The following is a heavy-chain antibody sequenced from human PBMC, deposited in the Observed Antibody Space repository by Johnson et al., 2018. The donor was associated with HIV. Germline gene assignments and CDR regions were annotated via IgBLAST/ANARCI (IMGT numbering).Heavy chain of an antibody. V-gene: IGHV3-20*04. J-gene: IGHJ3*02. Sequence: VQLVESGGGVVRPGGSLRLSCAASGFKFDDYGMSWVRQAPGKGLEWVSGINWNGGRIGYEDLVKGRFTIARDNSKNTLLLQMNSLRAEDTAVYYCAKGQWLDAFDIWGQGTMVTVSS. CDR2: INWNGGRI. CDR1: GFKFDDYG. D-gene: IGHD6-19*01. CDR3: AKGQWLDAFDI.